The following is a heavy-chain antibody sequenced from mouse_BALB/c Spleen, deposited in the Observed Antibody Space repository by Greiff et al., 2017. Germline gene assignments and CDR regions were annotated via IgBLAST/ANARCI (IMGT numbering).Heavy chain of an antibody. V-gene: IGHV2-9*02. CDR3: AREGYVDY. CDR2: IGAGGST. CDR1: GWSVNRYG. Sequence: VMLVESGPGLVAPSQSLSITGTVSGWSVNRYGVHWVRQPPGKGLEGLGVIGAGGSTKYNSALMSRLSISKDNSKSQVFLKMNSLQTDDTAMYYCAREGYVDYWGQGTSVTVSS. D-gene: IGHD3-2*02. J-gene: IGHJ4*01.